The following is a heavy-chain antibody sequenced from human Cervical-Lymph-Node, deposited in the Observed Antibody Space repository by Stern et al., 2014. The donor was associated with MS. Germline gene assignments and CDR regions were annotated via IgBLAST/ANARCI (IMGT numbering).Heavy chain of an antibody. D-gene: IGHD6-19*01. Sequence: QLVESGGGVVQPGRSLRLSCAASGFTFSSYGMHWVRQAPGKGLEWVAVLWYDGSNKYYADSVKGRFTLSRDNSKNTLYLQMNSLRAEDTAVYYCASGPGIAVAGGQAFDIWGQGTMVTVSS. CDR3: ASGPGIAVAGGQAFDI. J-gene: IGHJ3*02. V-gene: IGHV3-33*01. CDR2: LWYDGSNK. CDR1: GFTFSSYG.